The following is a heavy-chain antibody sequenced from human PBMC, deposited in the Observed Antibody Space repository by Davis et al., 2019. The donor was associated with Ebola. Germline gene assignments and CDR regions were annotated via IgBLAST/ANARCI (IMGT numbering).Heavy chain of an antibody. J-gene: IGHJ6*02. V-gene: IGHV3-23*01. CDR1: GFTFSSYA. Sequence: GGSLRLSCAASGFTFSSYAMSWVRQAPGKGLEWVSAISGSGGSTYYADSVKGRFTISRDNSKNTLYLQMNSLRAEDTAVYYCAKTVRVVAARNYYYYYGMDVWGQGTTVTVSS. CDR3: AKTVRVVAARNYYYYYGMDV. CDR2: ISGSGGST. D-gene: IGHD2-15*01.